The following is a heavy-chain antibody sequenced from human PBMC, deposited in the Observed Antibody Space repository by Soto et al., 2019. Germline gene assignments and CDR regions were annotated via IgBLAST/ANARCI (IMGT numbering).Heavy chain of an antibody. V-gene: IGHV3-48*03. CDR2: ISSSGYTV. CDR3: VRYCGTTLCNGVATRTFDY. CDR1: RFTFSSYE. Sequence: SLRLSCAASRFTFSSYEMNSVRQAPGKWLAWVSYISSSGYTVYYADSVRGRFPISRVNTRNSLYLQMNSLRDEDTALYYCVRYCGTTLCNGVATRTFDYWGQGTLVTVSS. J-gene: IGHJ4*02. D-gene: IGHD5-12*01.